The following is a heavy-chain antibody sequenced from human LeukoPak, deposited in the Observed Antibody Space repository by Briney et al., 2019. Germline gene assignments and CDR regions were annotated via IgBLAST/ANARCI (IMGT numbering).Heavy chain of an antibody. CDR3: ARGRHYYDSSGHLDY. D-gene: IGHD3-22*01. CDR2: ISYDGSNK. CDR1: GFTFSSYA. V-gene: IGHV3-30*01. J-gene: IGHJ4*02. Sequence: GGSLRLSCAASGFTFSSYAMHWVRQAPGKGLEWVAVISYDGSNKYYADSVKGRFTISRDNSKNTLYLQMNSLRAEDTAVYYCARGRHYYDSSGHLDYWGQGTLVTVSS.